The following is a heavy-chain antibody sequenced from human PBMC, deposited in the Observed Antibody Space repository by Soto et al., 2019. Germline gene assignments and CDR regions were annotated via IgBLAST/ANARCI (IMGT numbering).Heavy chain of an antibody. Sequence: VQLVESGGGLVKPGGSLRLSCAASGFTFSSYSMNWVRQAPGKGLEWVAMIWYDETKKYYAGSVKGRFTISRDNSKNTVYLQMNSLRVEDTAMYYCARDSARGGFVGVTIVPSIDYWGQGTLVAASS. CDR1: GFTFSSYS. V-gene: IGHV3-33*08. D-gene: IGHD4-4*01. CDR2: IWYDETKK. CDR3: ARDSARGGFVGVTIVPSIDY. J-gene: IGHJ4*02.